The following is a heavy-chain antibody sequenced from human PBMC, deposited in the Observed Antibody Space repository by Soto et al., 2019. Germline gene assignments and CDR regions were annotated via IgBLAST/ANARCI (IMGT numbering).Heavy chain of an antibody. CDR2: IYYSGNT. V-gene: IGHV4-39*07. Sequence: SETLSLTCTVSGGSITSGSYYWGWIRQPPGKGLEWIGSIYYSGNTYYNPSLKSRVTISVDTSKNQFSLRLISVTAADTAKYFCAREGNLGRWLQPLDFWGQGTLVTVSS. CDR3: AREGNLGRWLQPLDF. D-gene: IGHD5-12*01. J-gene: IGHJ4*02. CDR1: GGSITSGSYY.